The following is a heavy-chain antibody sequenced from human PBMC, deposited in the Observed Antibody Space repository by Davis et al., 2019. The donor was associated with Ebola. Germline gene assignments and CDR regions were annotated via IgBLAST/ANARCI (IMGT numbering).Heavy chain of an antibody. D-gene: IGHD2-15*01. CDR1: GFTFSSYA. J-gene: IGHJ4*02. CDR2: IYSGGST. V-gene: IGHV3-53*01. Sequence: GESLKISCAASGFTFSSYAISWVRQAPGKGLEWVSVIYSGGSTYYADSVKGRFTISRDNSKNTLYLQMNSLRAEDTAVYYCARDSGYWGQGTLVTVSS. CDR3: ARDSGY.